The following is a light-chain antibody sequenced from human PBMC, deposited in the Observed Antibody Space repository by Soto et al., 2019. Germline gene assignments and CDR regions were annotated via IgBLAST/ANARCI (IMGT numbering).Light chain of an antibody. CDR3: GTWDSSLSAGI. Sequence: QSVLTQPPSVSAAPGQKVTISCSGSSSNIGNNYVSWYQQLPGTVPKLLIYDNNKRPSGIPDRFSGSKSGTSATLGITGLQTGDEADYYCGTWDSSLSAGIFGTGTKGTVL. J-gene: IGLJ1*01. V-gene: IGLV1-51*01. CDR1: SSNIGNNY. CDR2: DNN.